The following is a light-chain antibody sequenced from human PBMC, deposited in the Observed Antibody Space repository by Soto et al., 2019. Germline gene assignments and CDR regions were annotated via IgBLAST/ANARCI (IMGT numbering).Light chain of an antibody. CDR3: QVWEATGDQVV. CDR1: NVGSRS. J-gene: IGLJ2*01. Sequence: SYVLTQPPSVSVAPGETARISCGGNNVGSRSDHWYQQKPGQAPFLVIYYDSDRPSGIPERSSGSNSGNTATLIISRVEAGDEADYYCQVWEATGDQVVFGGGTKLTVL. CDR2: YDS. V-gene: IGLV3-21*01.